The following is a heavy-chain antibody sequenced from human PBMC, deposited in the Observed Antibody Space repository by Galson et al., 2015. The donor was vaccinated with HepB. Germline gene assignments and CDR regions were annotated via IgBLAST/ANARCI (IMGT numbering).Heavy chain of an antibody. CDR1: GGTFSSYA. CDR3: ARAGGWMGLSVYYSDY. J-gene: IGHJ4*02. V-gene: IGHV1-69*13. Sequence: SVKVSCKASGGTFSSYAISWVRQAPGQGLEWMGGIIPIFGTANYAQKFQGRVTITADESTSTAYMELSSLRSEDTAVYYCARAGGWMGLSVYYSDYWGQGTLVTVSS. D-gene: IGHD5-12*01. CDR2: IIPIFGTA.